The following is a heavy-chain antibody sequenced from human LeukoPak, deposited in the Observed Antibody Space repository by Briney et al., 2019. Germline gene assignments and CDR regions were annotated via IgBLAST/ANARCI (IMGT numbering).Heavy chain of an antibody. V-gene: IGHV3-23*01. CDR3: AKDIGDYDFWSGYPGHGYFDY. J-gene: IGHJ4*02. Sequence: PGGSLRLSCAASGFTFSSYAMSCVRQAPGKGLEWVSAISGSGGSTYYADSVKGRFTISRDNSKNTLYLQMNSLRAEDTAVYYCAKDIGDYDFWSGYPGHGYFDYWGQGTLVTVSS. CDR1: GFTFSSYA. CDR2: ISGSGGST. D-gene: IGHD3-3*01.